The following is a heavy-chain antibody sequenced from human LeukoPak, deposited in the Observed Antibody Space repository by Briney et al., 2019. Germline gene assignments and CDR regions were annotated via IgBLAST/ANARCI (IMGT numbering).Heavy chain of an antibody. Sequence: SETLSLTCTVSGGSISSYYWSWIRQPPGKGLEWIGYIYYSGNTNYNPSLKSRGTISVDTSKNQFSLKLSSVTAADTAVYYCASMNYYYYYMDVWGKGTTVTISS. CDR1: GGSISSYY. CDR2: IYYSGNT. CDR3: ASMNYYYYYMDV. J-gene: IGHJ6*03. V-gene: IGHV4-59*01.